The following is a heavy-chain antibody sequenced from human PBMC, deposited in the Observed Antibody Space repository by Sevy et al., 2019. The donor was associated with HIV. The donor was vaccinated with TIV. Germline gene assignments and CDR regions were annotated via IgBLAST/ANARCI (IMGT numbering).Heavy chain of an antibody. CDR1: GGSISSGDYY. CDR3: ASGRGNYDSSGYYYGGSDY. J-gene: IGHJ4*02. Sequence: SENLSLTCTVSGGSISSGDYYWSWIRQPPGKGLEWIGYIYYSGSTYYNPSLKSRVTISVDTSKNQFSLKLSSVTAADTAVYYCASGRGNYDSSGYYYGGSDYWGQGTLVTVSS. CDR2: IYYSGST. D-gene: IGHD3-22*01. V-gene: IGHV4-30-4*01.